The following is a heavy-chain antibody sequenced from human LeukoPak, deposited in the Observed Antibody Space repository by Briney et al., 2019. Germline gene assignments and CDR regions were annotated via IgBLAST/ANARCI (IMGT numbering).Heavy chain of an antibody. D-gene: IGHD3-3*01. CDR2: IKQDGSEK. V-gene: IGHV3-7*01. CDR1: GFTFSSYW. CDR3: ARVNTIFGVVSDAFDI. J-gene: IGHJ3*02. Sequence: GGSLRLSCAASGFTFSSYWMSWVRQAPGKGLEWVANIKQDGSEKYYVDSVKGRFTISRDNAKNSLYLQMNSLGAEDTAVYYCARVNTIFGVVSDAFDIWGQGTMVTVSS.